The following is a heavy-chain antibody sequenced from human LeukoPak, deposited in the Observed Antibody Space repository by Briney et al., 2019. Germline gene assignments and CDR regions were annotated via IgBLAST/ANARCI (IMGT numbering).Heavy chain of an antibody. CDR3: ARGTGYCLDP. D-gene: IGHD7-27*01. V-gene: IGHV3-48*03. CDR2: ISSSGSTI. J-gene: IGHJ5*02. CDR1: GFTFSGYE. Sequence: GGSLRLSCAASGFTFSGYEMNWVRQAPGKGLEWVSYISSSGSTIYYADSVKGRFTLSRDNAKNSLYLQMNCLRAEATAVYYCARGTGYCLDPWGQRTLVTVSS.